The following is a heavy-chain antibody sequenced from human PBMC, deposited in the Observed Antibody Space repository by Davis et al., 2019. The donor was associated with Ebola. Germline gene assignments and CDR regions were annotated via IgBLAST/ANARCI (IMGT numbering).Heavy chain of an antibody. J-gene: IGHJ6*02. CDR2: ISYDGSNK. D-gene: IGHD3-22*01. Sequence: GGSLRLSCAASGFTFSSYGMHWVRQAPGKGLEWVAVISYDGSNKYYADSVKGRFTISRDNSKNTLYLQMNSLRAEDTAVYYCAKTLHYYDIFGYGMDVWGQGTTVTVSS. CDR3: AKTLHYYDIFGYGMDV. CDR1: GFTFSSYG. V-gene: IGHV3-30*18.